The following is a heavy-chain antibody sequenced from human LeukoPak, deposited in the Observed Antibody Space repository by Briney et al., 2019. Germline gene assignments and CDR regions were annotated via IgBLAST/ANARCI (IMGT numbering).Heavy chain of an antibody. Sequence: PGGSLRLSCAASGFSSSSNAMHWVRQAPGKGLEWVAIISYDGSKMYYADSVKGRFTITRDKSKNMLYLQMNSLRTEDTAVYYCVRSSRYDWNGPADYWGQGTLVTVSS. D-gene: IGHD1-20*01. V-gene: IGHV3-30*04. J-gene: IGHJ4*02. CDR3: VRSSRYDWNGPADY. CDR2: ISYDGSKM. CDR1: GFSSSSNA.